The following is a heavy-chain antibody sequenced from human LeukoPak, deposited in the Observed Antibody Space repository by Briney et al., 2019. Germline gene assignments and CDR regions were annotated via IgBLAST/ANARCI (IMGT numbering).Heavy chain of an antibody. J-gene: IGHJ4*02. D-gene: IGHD3-22*01. Sequence: SETLSLTCTVSGGSISSSSYYWGWLRQPPGTGLEWIGSIYYSGSTYYNPSLKSRVTISVDTSKNQFSLKLSSVTAADTAVYYCASSGYYYSPTHFDYWGQGTLVTVSS. CDR3: ASSGYYYSPTHFDY. CDR2: IYYSGST. V-gene: IGHV4-39*01. CDR1: GGSISSSSYY.